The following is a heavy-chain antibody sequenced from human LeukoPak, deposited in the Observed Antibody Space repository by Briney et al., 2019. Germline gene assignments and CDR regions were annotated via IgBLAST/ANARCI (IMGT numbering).Heavy chain of an antibody. Sequence: GASVKVSCKASGYTFTSYYMHWVRQAPGQGLEWMGWINPNSGGTNYAQKFQGRVTMTRDTSISTAYMELSRLRSDDTAVYYCARGPIVVVPAAEGQFDYWGQGTLVTVSS. V-gene: IGHV1-2*02. CDR1: GYTFTSYY. CDR2: INPNSGGT. J-gene: IGHJ4*02. D-gene: IGHD2-2*01. CDR3: ARGPIVVVPAAEGQFDY.